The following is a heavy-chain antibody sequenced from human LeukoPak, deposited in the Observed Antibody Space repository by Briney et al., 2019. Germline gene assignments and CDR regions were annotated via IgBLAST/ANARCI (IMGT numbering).Heavy chain of an antibody. CDR3: AKDRVAVAGTWWGPPTHDY. Sequence: GGSLRLSCAASGFTFSSYAMSWVRQAPGKGLEWVSAISGSGGSTYYADSVKGRFTISRDNSKNTLYLQMNSLRAEDTAVYYCAKDRVAVAGTWWGPPTHDYWGQGTLVTVSS. CDR2: ISGSGGST. CDR1: GFTFSSYA. D-gene: IGHD6-19*01. V-gene: IGHV3-23*01. J-gene: IGHJ4*02.